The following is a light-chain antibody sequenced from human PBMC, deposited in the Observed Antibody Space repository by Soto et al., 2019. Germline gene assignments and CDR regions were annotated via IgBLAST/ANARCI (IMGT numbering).Light chain of an antibody. Sequence: QSVRTQPRSVSGSPGQAGTISCTGTSSDVGGYDYVSWYQQHPGKAPKLMIYGVTKRPSGVPDRFSGSKSGNTASLTISGLQAEDESDYYCCSHGGRHSYVFGTGTKVTVL. J-gene: IGLJ1*01. CDR3: CSHGGRHSYV. CDR1: SSDVGGYDY. V-gene: IGLV2-11*01. CDR2: GVT.